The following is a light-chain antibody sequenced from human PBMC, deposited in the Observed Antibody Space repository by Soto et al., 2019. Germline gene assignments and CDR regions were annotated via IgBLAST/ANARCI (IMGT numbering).Light chain of an antibody. V-gene: IGKV3D-15*01. J-gene: IGKJ1*01. CDR2: GAS. CDR3: QQYNNWPPTWT. Sequence: EIVMTQSPATLSVSPGERATLSCRASQSVNIYLAWYQQKPGQAPRLLIFGASYRATGIPARFSGSGSGTEFNLTISSLQSEDFAVYYCQQYNNWPPTWTFGQGTKVEIK. CDR1: QSVNIY.